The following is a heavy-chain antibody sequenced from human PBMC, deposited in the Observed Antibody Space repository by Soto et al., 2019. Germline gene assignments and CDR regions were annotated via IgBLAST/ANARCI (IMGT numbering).Heavy chain of an antibody. V-gene: IGHV1-69*02. CDR3: ARYPHQLLHHDAFDI. CDR2: IIPILCIA. J-gene: IGHJ3*02. Sequence: ASVKVACKASGGTFSSYTISWVRQAPGQGLEWMGRIIPILCIANYAQKFQGRVTITADKSTSTAYMELSSLRSEDTAVYYCARYPHQLLHHDAFDIWGQGTMVTVSS. D-gene: IGHD2-2*01. CDR1: GGTFSSYT.